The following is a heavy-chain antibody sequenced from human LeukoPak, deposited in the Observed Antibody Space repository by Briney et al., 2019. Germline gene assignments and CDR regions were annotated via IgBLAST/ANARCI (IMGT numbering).Heavy chain of an antibody. CDR3: ARGQRAYYYGSGSYPLDY. D-gene: IGHD3-10*01. CDR1: GGSFSGYY. Sequence: SETLSLTCAVYGGSFSGYYWSWIRQPPGKGLEWIGEINHSGSTNYNPSLKSRVTTSVDTTKNQFSLKLSSVTAADTAVYYCARGQRAYYYGSGSYPLDYWGQGTLVTVSS. CDR2: INHSGST. J-gene: IGHJ4*02. V-gene: IGHV4-34*01.